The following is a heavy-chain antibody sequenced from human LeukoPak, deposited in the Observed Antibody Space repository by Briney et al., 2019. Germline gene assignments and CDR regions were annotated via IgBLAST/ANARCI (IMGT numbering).Heavy chain of an antibody. V-gene: IGHV3-30*02. CDR3: AKGAVAGLDY. CDR1: GFSFSSHT. CDR2: IRYDGSSK. J-gene: IGHJ4*02. Sequence: GGSLRLSCAASGFSFSSHTMDWVRQAPGKGLEWVAFIRYDGSSKYYADSVKGRFTISRDNSKNTLYLQMNSLRAEDTAVYYCAKGAVAGLDYWGQGTLVTVSS. D-gene: IGHD6-19*01.